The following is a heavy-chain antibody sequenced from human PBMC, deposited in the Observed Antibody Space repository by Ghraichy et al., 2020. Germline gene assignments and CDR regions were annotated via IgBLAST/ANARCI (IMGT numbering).Heavy chain of an antibody. D-gene: IGHD1-1*01. V-gene: IGHV4-39*01. J-gene: IGHJ4*02. CDR1: GGSISSSTYY. Sequence: SQTLSLTCTVSGGSISSSTYYWGWIRQPPGKGLEWIGSIYYSGSTYYNPSLKSRVTISVDTSKNQFSLKLSSLTAADTAVYYCARHGNWNVPYYFDYWGQGTLVTVSS. CDR2: IYYSGST. CDR3: ARHGNWNVPYYFDY.